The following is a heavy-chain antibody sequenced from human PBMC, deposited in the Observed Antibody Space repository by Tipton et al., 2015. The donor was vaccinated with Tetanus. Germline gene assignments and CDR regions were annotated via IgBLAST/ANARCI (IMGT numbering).Heavy chain of an antibody. CDR1: GFTFADYA. Sequence: SLRLSCAASGFTFADYAMHWVRQAPGKGLEWVSGISWNSGSIGYADSVKGRVTISRDNAKNSLYLQIHSLRSEDTAVYYCAINSGWFDAFDIWGQGTMVTVSS. J-gene: IGHJ3*02. CDR3: AINSGWFDAFDI. V-gene: IGHV3-9*01. D-gene: IGHD6-19*01. CDR2: ISWNSGSI.